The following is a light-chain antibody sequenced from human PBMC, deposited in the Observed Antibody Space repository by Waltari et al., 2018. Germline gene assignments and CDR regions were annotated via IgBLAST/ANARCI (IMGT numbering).Light chain of an antibody. CDR2: EVS. CDR3: CSYAGSYTFL. V-gene: IGLV2-11*01. J-gene: IGLJ2*01. CDR1: SSDVGGYNY. Sequence: QSALTQPRSVSGSPGQSVTISCTGTSSDVGGYNYVSWYQQHPGKAPKLMIYEVSKRPSGVPDRFSGSKSGNTASLTIAGLQAEDEADYYCCSYAGSYTFLFGGGTKLTVL.